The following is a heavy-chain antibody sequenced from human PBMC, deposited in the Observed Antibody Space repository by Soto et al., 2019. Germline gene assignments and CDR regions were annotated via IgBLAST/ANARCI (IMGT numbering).Heavy chain of an antibody. CDR1: GFTFRNYG. V-gene: IGHV3-33*01. D-gene: IGHD3-3*01. J-gene: IGHJ4*02. CDR3: ATLRFGSGYYTDY. Sequence: QVQLVESGGGVVQPGRSLRLSCAASGFTFRNYGMHWVRQAPGKGLEWVSIISYDGSNKYYADSVKGQFTISRDNSKNTLYLQMSSLRVEDTAVYYCATLRFGSGYYTDYWGQGTLVTVSS. CDR2: ISYDGSNK.